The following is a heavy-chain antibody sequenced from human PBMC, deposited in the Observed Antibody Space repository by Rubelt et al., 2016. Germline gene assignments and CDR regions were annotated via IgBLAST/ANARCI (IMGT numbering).Heavy chain of an antibody. CDR2: IKQEDNKG. CDR3: ARDYGDY. D-gene: IGHD4-17*01. J-gene: IGHJ4*02. CDR1: GLTFSSYW. Sequence: EVQLVESGGGLVQPGGSLRLSCAASGLTFSSYWMNWIRPAPVQGLEWVANIKQEDNKGHYTDSVKGRFTLSRDNDKNSVNLQMKSQRAEDTAVYYCARDYGDYWGQGTLVTVSS. V-gene: IGHV3-7*04.